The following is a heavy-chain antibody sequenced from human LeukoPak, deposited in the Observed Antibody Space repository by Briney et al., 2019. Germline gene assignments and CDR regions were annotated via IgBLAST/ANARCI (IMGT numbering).Heavy chain of an antibody. CDR1: GFTFSSYA. J-gene: IGHJ6*02. D-gene: IGHD2-15*01. CDR2: ISGSGGST. V-gene: IGHV3-23*01. CDR3: AKVPYSGAYYYGMDV. Sequence: PGGSLRPSRAASGFTFSSYAMSWVRQAPGKGLEWVSAISGSGGSTYYADSVKGRFTISRDNSKNTLYLQMNSLRAEDTAVYYCAKVPYSGAYYYGMDVWGQGTTVTVSS.